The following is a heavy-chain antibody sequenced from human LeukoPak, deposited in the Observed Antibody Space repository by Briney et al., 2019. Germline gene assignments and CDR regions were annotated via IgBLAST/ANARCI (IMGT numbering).Heavy chain of an antibody. CDR2: INPSGGST. Sequence: ASVKVSCKASGYTFTSYYMHWVRQAPGQGLEWMGIINPSGGSTSYAQKFQGRVTMTRDTSTSTVYMELSSLRSEDTAVYYCARDYSQYYDFWSGYYWFDPWGQRTLVTVSS. J-gene: IGHJ5*02. CDR3: ARDYSQYYDFWSGYYWFDP. V-gene: IGHV1-46*01. D-gene: IGHD3-3*01. CDR1: GYTFTSYY.